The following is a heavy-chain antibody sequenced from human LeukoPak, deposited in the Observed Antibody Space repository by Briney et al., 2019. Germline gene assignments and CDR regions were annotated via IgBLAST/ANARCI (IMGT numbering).Heavy chain of an antibody. D-gene: IGHD6-13*01. CDR2: IYYSGST. Sequence: NSSETLSLTCTVSGGSISSYYWSWIRQPPGKGLEWIGYIYYSGSTNYNPSLKSRVTISVDTSKNQFSLKLSSVTAADTAVYYCARANPSPGSSSWYSGVDAFDIWGQGTMVTVSS. J-gene: IGHJ3*02. V-gene: IGHV4-59*01. CDR1: GGSISSYY. CDR3: ARANPSPGSSSWYSGVDAFDI.